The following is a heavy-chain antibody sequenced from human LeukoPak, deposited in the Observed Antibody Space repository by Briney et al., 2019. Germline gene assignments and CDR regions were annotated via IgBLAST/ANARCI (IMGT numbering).Heavy chain of an antibody. V-gene: IGHV4-34*01. J-gene: IGHJ6*02. CDR1: GGSFSGYY. Sequence: SETLSLTCGVYGGSFSGYYWSWIRQSPGKGLEGIGEINHSGFTNSNPSLKSRVTMSADTSKNQFSLKVSSVTAADTAVYFCARSLGDVWGQGTMVTVSS. CDR3: ARSLGDV. CDR2: INHSGFT.